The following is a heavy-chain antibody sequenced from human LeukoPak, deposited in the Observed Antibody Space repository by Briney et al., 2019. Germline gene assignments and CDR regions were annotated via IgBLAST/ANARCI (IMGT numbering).Heavy chain of an antibody. V-gene: IGHV3-23*01. CDR1: GFSFSGYA. J-gene: IGHJ3*01. CDR2: ISSRSSYI. Sequence: PGGSLRLSCEASGFSFSGYAMSWVRQAPGKGLEWVSSISSRSSYIYYADSVKGRFTISRDNSKNTLYLQMNSLRAEDSAIYYCAKAHLQYFNSPALYAFDVWGQGTMVTVSS. D-gene: IGHD3-9*01. CDR3: AKAHLQYFNSPALYAFDV.